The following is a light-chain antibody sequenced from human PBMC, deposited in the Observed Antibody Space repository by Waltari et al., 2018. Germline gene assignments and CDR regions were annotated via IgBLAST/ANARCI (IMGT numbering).Light chain of an antibody. V-gene: IGKV1-39*01. CDR1: QNIDGF. CDR2: AAS. J-gene: IGKJ2*01. Sequence: DIQMTQSPSSLSASVGDRVTITCRASQNIDGFLHCYQHKPGKAPKLLIYAASTLQSGVSSRFTGSGSGTYFTLSITSLQPEDVATYYCQQSYSTPLYSFGQGTKLEIK. CDR3: QQSYSTPLYS.